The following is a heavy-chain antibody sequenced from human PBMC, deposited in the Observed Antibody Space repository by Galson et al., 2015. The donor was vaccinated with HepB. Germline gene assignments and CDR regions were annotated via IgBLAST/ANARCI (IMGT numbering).Heavy chain of an antibody. CDR3: ARARSEAWLLSL. CDR2: LSPGGTA. J-gene: IGHJ4*02. Sequence: SETLSLTCNVSGVSISRYYWSWIRQPAGRGLEWIGRLSPGGTANYNPSLQSRLTLSLDMSKNQFSLKLSSVTAADTAVYFCARARSEAWLLSLWGRGTLVTVSS. CDR1: GVSISRYY. V-gene: IGHV4-4*07. D-gene: IGHD5-12*01.